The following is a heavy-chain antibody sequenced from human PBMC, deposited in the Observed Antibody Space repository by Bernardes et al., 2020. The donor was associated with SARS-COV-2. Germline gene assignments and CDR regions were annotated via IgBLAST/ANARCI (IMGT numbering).Heavy chain of an antibody. D-gene: IGHD3-3*01. CDR1: GFTLISTT. Sequence: GGSLTLSCAASGFTLISTTMSWVRQAPGRGLEWVSSITGSGHNTYSADSVNGRFTISRDISKNTLYLQMGSLRPEDTAVYYCTKMGLAPGSTIGGEWLRFDYWGQGAQVTVSS. CDR2: ITGSGHNT. V-gene: IGHV3-23*01. J-gene: IGHJ4*02. CDR3: TKMGLAPGSTIGGEWLRFDY.